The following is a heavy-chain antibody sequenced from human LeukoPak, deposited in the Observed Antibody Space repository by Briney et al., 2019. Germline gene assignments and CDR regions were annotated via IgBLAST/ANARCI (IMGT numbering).Heavy chain of an antibody. CDR2: ITGSGGTT. CDR3: AKVGPDWGSYFDC. CDR1: GFTFRNYV. D-gene: IGHD7-27*01. V-gene: IGHV3-23*01. Sequence: GGSLRLSCAASGFTFRNYVMNWVRQAPGKGLEWVSSITGSGGTTNYADSVKGRFTISRDNSKNTLYLQMNSLRAEDTAIYYCAKVGPDWGSYFDCWGQGTLVTVSS. J-gene: IGHJ4*02.